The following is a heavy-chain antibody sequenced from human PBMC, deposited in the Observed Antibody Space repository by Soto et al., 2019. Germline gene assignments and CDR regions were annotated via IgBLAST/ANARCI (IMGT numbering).Heavy chain of an antibody. D-gene: IGHD3-22*01. CDR2: ISGSGGST. CDR3: AKESEQYDSSGYFPFDY. V-gene: IGHV3-23*01. CDR1: GFTFSSYA. J-gene: IGHJ4*02. Sequence: ESLRLSCAASGFTFSSYAMSWVRQAPRKGLEWVSAISGSGGSTYYADSVKGRFTISRDNSKNTLYLQMNSLRAEDTAVYYCAKESEQYDSSGYFPFDYWGQGTLVTVYS.